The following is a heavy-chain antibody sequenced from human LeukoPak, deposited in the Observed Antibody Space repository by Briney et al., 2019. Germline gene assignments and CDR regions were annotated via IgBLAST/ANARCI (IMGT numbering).Heavy chain of an antibody. CDR2: INHSGST. J-gene: IGHJ4*02. V-gene: IGHV4-34*01. CDR1: GGSFSGYY. Sequence: SETLSLTCAVYGGSFSGYYWSWIRQPPGKGLEWIGEINHSGSTNYNPSLKSRVTISVDTSKNQFSLKLSSVTAADTAVYYGARLWFGELLSSDYWGQGTLVTVSS. CDR3: ARLWFGELLSSDY. D-gene: IGHD3-10*01.